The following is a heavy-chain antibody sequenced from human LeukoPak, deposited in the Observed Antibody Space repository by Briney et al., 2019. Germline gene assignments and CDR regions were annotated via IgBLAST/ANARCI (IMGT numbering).Heavy chain of an antibody. CDR2: MNPNSGNT. Sequence: ASVKVSCKASGYTFTSYDINWVRQATGQGLEWMGWMNPNSGNTGYAQKFQGRVTITRNTSISTAYMELSSLRSEDTAVCYCARVLWFGELAGWGQGTLVTVSS. CDR3: ARVLWFGELAG. CDR1: GYTFTSYD. J-gene: IGHJ4*02. V-gene: IGHV1-8*03. D-gene: IGHD3-10*01.